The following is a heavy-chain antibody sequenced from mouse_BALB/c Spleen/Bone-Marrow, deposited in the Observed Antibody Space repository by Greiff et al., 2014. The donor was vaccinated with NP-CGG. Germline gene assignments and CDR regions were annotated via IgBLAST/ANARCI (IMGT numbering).Heavy chain of an antibody. CDR2: ISSGGST. J-gene: IGHJ2*01. Sequence: EVKLVESGGGLVKPRGSLKLSCAASGFTFSSYAMSWVRQTPEKRLEWVASISSGGSTYYPDSVKGRFTISRDNARNILYLQMSSLRSEDTAMYYCARDDYDDQYYFDYWGQGTTLTVSS. D-gene: IGHD2-4*01. CDR3: ARDDYDDQYYFDY. CDR1: GFTFSSYA. V-gene: IGHV5-6-5*01.